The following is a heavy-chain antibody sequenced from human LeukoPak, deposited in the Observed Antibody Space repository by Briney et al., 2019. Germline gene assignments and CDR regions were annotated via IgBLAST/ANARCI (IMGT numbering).Heavy chain of an antibody. Sequence: SETLSLTCTVSGASISSRSYYWGWLRQPPRKGLEWIGNIYYSGSTYYNPSLTSRVTISVNTSKNQFSLKLNSVTAADTAVFYCERRNVDMASDAFDIWGQGTMFTVSS. D-gene: IGHD2-21*01. CDR1: GASISSRSYY. J-gene: IGHJ3*02. CDR3: ERRNVDMASDAFDI. CDR2: IYYSGST. V-gene: IGHV4-39*01.